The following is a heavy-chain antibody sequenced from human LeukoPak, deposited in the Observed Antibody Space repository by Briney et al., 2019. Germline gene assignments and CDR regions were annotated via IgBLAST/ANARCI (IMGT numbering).Heavy chain of an antibody. Sequence: GGSLRLSCAASGFTFSDYYMSWIRQAPGKGLGWVSYISSSGSTKYSADSVKGRFTISRDNAKNSLFLQMKSLRAEDTAVYYCARTRKNYYDSSGLFGYWGQGTLVTVSS. J-gene: IGHJ4*02. CDR3: ARTRKNYYDSSGLFGY. D-gene: IGHD3-22*01. CDR1: GFTFSDYY. V-gene: IGHV3-11*01. CDR2: ISSSGSTK.